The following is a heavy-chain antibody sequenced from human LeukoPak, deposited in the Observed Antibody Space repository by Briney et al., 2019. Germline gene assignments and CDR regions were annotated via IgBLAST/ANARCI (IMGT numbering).Heavy chain of an antibody. CDR1: GGSITSSYY. J-gene: IGHJ3*02. CDR3: ARQERRDGSPKGCFDI. D-gene: IGHD1-1*01. V-gene: IGHV4-39*01. Sequence: PSETLSLTCTVSGGSITSSYYWGWIRQPPGKGLEWIGSSSASGGTYYNPSLKSRFTMSVDTSKSQFSLKLNSVTVADTAVYSCARQERRDGSPKGCFDIWGQGTMVTVSS. CDR2: SSASGGT.